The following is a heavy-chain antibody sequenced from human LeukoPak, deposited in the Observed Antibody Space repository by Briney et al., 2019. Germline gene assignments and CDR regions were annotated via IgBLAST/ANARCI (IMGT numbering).Heavy chain of an antibody. CDR2: IKEDGSEK. CDR3: ARQKAVVVVAATPDEDYGDYVDYYYYMDV. Sequence: PGGSLRLSCAASGFTFSRYWMSWVRQAPGKGLEWGANIKEDGSEKYFVDSVKGRLTISRDNAKNSLSLQIKSLRAEDTAVYYCARQKAVVVVAATPDEDYGDYVDYYYYMDVWGKGTTVTVSS. J-gene: IGHJ6*03. D-gene: IGHD2-15*01. V-gene: IGHV3-7*01. CDR1: GFTFSRYW.